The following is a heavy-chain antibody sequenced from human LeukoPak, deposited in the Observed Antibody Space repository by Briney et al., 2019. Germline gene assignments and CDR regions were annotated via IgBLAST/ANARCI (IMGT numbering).Heavy chain of an antibody. CDR3: ARESHSVTMVRGVIINPYYFDY. CDR1: GGSISSSSYY. D-gene: IGHD3-10*01. Sequence: SETLSLTCTVSGGSISSSSYYWGWIRQPPGKGLEWIGSIYYSGSTYYNPSLKSRVTISVDTSKNQFSLKLSPVTAADTAVYYCARESHSVTMVRGVIINPYYFDYWGQGTLVTVSS. J-gene: IGHJ4*02. CDR2: IYYSGST. V-gene: IGHV4-39*07.